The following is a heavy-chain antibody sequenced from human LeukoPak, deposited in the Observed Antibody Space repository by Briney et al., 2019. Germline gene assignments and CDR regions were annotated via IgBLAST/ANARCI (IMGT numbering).Heavy chain of an antibody. CDR2: KYYSGSA. J-gene: IGHJ3*02. CDR1: GVSVSDGRYY. V-gene: IGHV4-31*03. D-gene: IGHD2-2*01. Sequence: SQTLSLTCNVSGVSVSDGRYYWTWIRQHPGKGLEWIGYKYYSGSAKYNPSLKSRLTISIDTSKNQFSLQLSSVTAADTATYYCATSYCSGISCLDVFNMWGQGTRVTVSS. CDR3: ATSYCSGISCLDVFNM.